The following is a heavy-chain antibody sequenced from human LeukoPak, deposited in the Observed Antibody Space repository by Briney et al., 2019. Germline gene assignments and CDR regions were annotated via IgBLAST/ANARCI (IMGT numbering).Heavy chain of an antibody. Sequence: PGGSLRLSCVDSGFTFSTFGMNWVRQAPGKGLEWVSYVSSSRTTIYYADSVKGRFTISRDDAKSSLYLQMNSLRAEDTALYYCARMSTGYYDDYWGQGTLVAVSS. D-gene: IGHD3-9*01. CDR2: VSSSRTTI. CDR1: GFTFSTFG. CDR3: ARMSTGYYDDY. V-gene: IGHV3-48*01. J-gene: IGHJ4*02.